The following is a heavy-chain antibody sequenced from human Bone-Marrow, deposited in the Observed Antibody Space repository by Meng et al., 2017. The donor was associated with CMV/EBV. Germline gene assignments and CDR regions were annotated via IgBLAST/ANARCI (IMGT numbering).Heavy chain of an antibody. CDR2: INPNSGGT. Sequence: ASVKVSCKASGYTFTGYYMHWVRQAPGQGLEWMGWINPNSGGTNYAQKFQGRVTMTRDTSISTAYMELSRLRSDDTAVYYCATSPGWLHPTRFDYWGQGTLVTVSS. CDR1: GYTFTGYY. V-gene: IGHV1-2*02. D-gene: IGHD5-24*01. CDR3: ATSPGWLHPTRFDY. J-gene: IGHJ4*02.